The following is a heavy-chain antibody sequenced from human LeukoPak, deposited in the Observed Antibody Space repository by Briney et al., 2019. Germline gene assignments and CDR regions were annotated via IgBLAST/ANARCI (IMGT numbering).Heavy chain of an antibody. V-gene: IGHV1-46*01. CDR2: ISPSGGST. Sequence: ASVKVSCKAFGYTFTGYWMHWVRQAPGQGPEWMGVISPSGGSTIYAQKFKGRVTLARDMSTSTDYLELSSLRSEDTAVYYCARGSSVDYWGQGTLVTVSS. CDR1: GYTFTGYW. J-gene: IGHJ4*02. CDR3: ARGSSVDY.